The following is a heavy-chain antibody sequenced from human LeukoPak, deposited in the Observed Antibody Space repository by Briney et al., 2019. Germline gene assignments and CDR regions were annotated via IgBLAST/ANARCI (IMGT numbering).Heavy chain of an antibody. V-gene: IGHV4-59*01. Sequence: SETLSLTCTVSGGSISSYYWSWIRQPPGKGLEWIGYIYYSGSTNYNPSLKSRVTISVDTSKNQFSLKLSSVTAADTAVYYCARAEYSSSFNYYYYGMDVWGQGTTVTVSS. D-gene: IGHD6-6*01. CDR1: GGSISSYY. CDR3: ARAEYSSSFNYYYYGMDV. J-gene: IGHJ6*02. CDR2: IYYSGST.